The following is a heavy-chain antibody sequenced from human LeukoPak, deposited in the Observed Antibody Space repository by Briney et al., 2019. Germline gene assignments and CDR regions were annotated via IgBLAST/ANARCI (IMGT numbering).Heavy chain of an antibody. CDR3: AKDYYDSSGYRYYYYGMDV. V-gene: IGHV3-48*01. Sequence: GGSLRLSCAASGFTFSSYSMNWVRQAPGKGLEWVSYISSSSSTIYYADSVKGRFTISRDNAKNSLYLQMNSLRAEDTAVYYCAKDYYDSSGYRYYYYGMDVWGQGTTVTVSS. CDR2: ISSSSSTI. D-gene: IGHD3-22*01. J-gene: IGHJ6*02. CDR1: GFTFSSYS.